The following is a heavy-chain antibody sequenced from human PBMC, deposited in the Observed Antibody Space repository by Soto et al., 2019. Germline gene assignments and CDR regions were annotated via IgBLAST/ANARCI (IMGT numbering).Heavy chain of an antibody. CDR2: IYYSGST. V-gene: IGHV4-30-4*01. Sequence: QVQLQESGPGLVKPSQTLSLTCTVSGGSISSGDYYWSWIRQPPGKGLEWIGYIYYSGSTYYNPSLKSRVTISVDTSKNQFSLKLSSVTAADTAVYYCVRAVRYFDWLLPTDYWGQGTLVTVSS. CDR1: GGSISSGDYY. J-gene: IGHJ4*02. CDR3: VRAVRYFDWLLPTDY. D-gene: IGHD3-9*01.